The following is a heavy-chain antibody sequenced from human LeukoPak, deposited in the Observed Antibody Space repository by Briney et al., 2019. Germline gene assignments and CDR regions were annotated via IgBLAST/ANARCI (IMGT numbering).Heavy chain of an antibody. V-gene: IGHV4-61*02. CDR3: ARGRRSDDAFDI. J-gene: IGHJ3*02. Sequence: SETLSLTCTVSGVSISSGSYYWSWIRQPAGKGLEWIGRIYTSGSTNYNPSLKSRVTISVDTSKNQFSLKLSSVTAADTAVYYCARGRRSDDAFDIWGQGTMVTVSS. CDR1: GVSISSGSYY. CDR2: IYTSGST.